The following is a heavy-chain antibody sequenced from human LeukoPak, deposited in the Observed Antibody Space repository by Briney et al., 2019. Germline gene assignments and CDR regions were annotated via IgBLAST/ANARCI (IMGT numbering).Heavy chain of an antibody. J-gene: IGHJ4*02. Sequence: SETLSLTCAVSGGSISRSNWWSWVRQPPGKGLEWIGEIYHSGSTNYNPSLKSRVTISVDKSKNQFSLKLSSVTAADTAVYYCARGGYYGSGSYYKGRSPFDYWGQGTLVTVSS. CDR2: IYHSGST. D-gene: IGHD3-10*01. CDR1: GGSISRSNW. CDR3: ARGGYYGSGSYYKGRSPFDY. V-gene: IGHV4-4*02.